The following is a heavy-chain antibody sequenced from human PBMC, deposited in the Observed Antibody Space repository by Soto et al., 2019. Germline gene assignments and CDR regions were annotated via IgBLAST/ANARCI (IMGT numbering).Heavy chain of an antibody. D-gene: IGHD3-10*01. CDR2: ISGSGGST. V-gene: IGHV3-23*01. CDR1: GFTFSSYA. CDR3: AKAPMVRGVIVYYYYYGMDV. J-gene: IGHJ6*02. Sequence: GGSLRLSCAASGFTFSSYAMSWVRQAPGKGLEWVSAISGSGGSTYYADSVKGRFTISRDNSKNTLYLQMNSLRAEDTAVYYCAKAPMVRGVIVYYYYYGMDVWGQGTTVTVSS.